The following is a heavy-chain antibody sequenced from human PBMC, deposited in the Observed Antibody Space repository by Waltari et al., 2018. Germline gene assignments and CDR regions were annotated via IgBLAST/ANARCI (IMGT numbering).Heavy chain of an antibody. Sequence: EVQLVESGGTLVQPGGSLRLSCVASGFTFSNYEMNWVRQAPGKGLEWGAYMSRTGHSIYYADSVQGRFTISRDNAKDSLYLQVNSLRAEDTALYYCTRQITRTRVPYFDYWGQGTLVTVSS. CDR3: TRQITRTRVPYFDY. CDR1: GFTFSNYE. D-gene: IGHD1-1*01. CDR2: MSRTGHSI. J-gene: IGHJ4*01. V-gene: IGHV3-48*03.